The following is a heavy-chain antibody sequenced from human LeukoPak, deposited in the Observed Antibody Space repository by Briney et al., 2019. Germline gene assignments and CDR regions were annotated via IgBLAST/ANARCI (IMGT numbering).Heavy chain of an antibody. CDR2: IYFSGNT. CDR3: AREDGYDSSGYNGMDV. Sequence: SETLSLTCTVSGGSISSSSYYWAWLRQPPGKGLEWIGNIYFSGNTYYNPSLQSRVTMSVDTSKNQFSLKLNSVTAADTAVYYCAREDGYDSSGYNGMDVWGQGTTVTVSS. V-gene: IGHV4-39*07. J-gene: IGHJ6*02. D-gene: IGHD3-22*01. CDR1: GGSISSSSYY.